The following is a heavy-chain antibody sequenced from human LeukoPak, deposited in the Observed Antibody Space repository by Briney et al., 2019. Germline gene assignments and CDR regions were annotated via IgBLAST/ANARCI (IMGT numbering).Heavy chain of an antibody. CDR2: ISYDGSNK. Sequence: PGGSLRLSCAASGFTFSSYGMHWVRQAPGKGLEWVAVISYDGSNKYYADSVKGRFTISRDNSKNTLYLQMNSLRAEDTAVYYCAKDSASGYSYGFWDYWGQGTLVTVSS. CDR3: AKDSASGYSYGFWDY. V-gene: IGHV3-30*18. CDR1: GFTFSSYG. J-gene: IGHJ4*02. D-gene: IGHD5-18*01.